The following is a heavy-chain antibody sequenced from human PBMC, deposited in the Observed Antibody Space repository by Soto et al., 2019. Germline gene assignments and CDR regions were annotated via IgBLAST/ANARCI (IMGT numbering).Heavy chain of an antibody. CDR2: INGGNGKT. D-gene: IGHD5-12*01. CDR3: ARGIWVATTAHYYLDS. CDR1: GNTVPNYA. V-gene: IGHV1-3*01. Sequence: ASVKVSCKASGNTVPNYAIHWVRQAPGQRLEWMGWINGGNGKTNYSENFQGRVTFTRDTSASIAYMEVNGLRSEDTAVYYCARGIWVATTAHYYLDSRGQATLVTVSS. J-gene: IGHJ5*01.